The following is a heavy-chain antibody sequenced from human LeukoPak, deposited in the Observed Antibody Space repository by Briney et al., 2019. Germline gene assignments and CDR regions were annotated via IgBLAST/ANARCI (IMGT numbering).Heavy chain of an antibody. Sequence: PSETLSLTCTVSGASINSSGSYWSWVRQHPGKGLECIGYIYYSGSTYYTPSLKNRVTISVATSKNQFSLRLSSVTAVDTAVYYCARGGGGYSWYFDLWGRGTLVTVSS. J-gene: IGHJ2*01. V-gene: IGHV4-31*03. D-gene: IGHD5-12*01. CDR2: IYYSGST. CDR3: ARGGGGYSWYFDL. CDR1: GASINSSGSY.